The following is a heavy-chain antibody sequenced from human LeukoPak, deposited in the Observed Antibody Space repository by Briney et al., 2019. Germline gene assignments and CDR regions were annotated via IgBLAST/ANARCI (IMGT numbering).Heavy chain of an antibody. V-gene: IGHV1-69*13. Sequence: SVKVSCKASGGTFISYAISWVRQAPGQGLEWMGGIIPIFGTANYAQKFQGRVTITADESTSTAYMELSSLRTEDTAVYYCAREWSVATEMDVWGQGTTVTVSS. D-gene: IGHD5-12*01. J-gene: IGHJ6*02. CDR1: GGTFISYA. CDR2: IIPIFGTA. CDR3: AREWSVATEMDV.